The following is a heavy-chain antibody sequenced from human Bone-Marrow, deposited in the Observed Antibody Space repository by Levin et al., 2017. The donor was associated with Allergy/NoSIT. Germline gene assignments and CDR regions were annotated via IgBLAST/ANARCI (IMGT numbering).Heavy chain of an antibody. Sequence: GGSLRHSCAASGFTFGDSYMTWIRQSPGKGLEWISYISPTSNTIYYADSVRGRFTISRDNADKSLHLQMDSLRVEDTGLYYCAREGQSLVRGANDYWGQGILVTVSS. V-gene: IGHV3-11*01. D-gene: IGHD2-8*02. CDR1: GFTFGDSY. CDR3: AREGQSLVRGANDY. CDR2: ISPTSNTI. J-gene: IGHJ4*02.